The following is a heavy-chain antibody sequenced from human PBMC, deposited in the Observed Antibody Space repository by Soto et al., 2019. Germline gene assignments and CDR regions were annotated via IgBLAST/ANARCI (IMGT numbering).Heavy chain of an antibody. CDR3: ARVVVITPGSDY. CDR1: GGSISSGDYY. CDR2: IYYSGST. J-gene: IGHJ4*02. V-gene: IGHV4-30-4*01. Sequence: QVQLQESGPGLVKPSQTLSLTCTVSGGSISSGDYYWSWIRQPPGKGLEWIGYIYYSGSTYYNPSLKSRFTISVDTSRTQFSLKLSSVTAADTAVYYCARVVVITPGSDYWGQGTLVTVSS. D-gene: IGHD3-22*01.